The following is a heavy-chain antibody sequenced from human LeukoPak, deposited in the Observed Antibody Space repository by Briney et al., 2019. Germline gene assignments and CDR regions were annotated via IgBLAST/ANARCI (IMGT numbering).Heavy chain of an antibody. D-gene: IGHD6-13*01. CDR2: IYWDDDK. J-gene: IGHJ5*02. CDR1: GFSLSTSGVG. V-gene: IGHV2-5*02. CDR3: AHTRQRGIAAAGKGCWFDP. Sequence: SGPTLVKPTQTLTLTCTFSGFSLSTSGVGVGWIRQPPGKALEWLALIYWDDDKRYSPSLKSRLTITKDTSKNQVVLTMTNMDPVDTATYYCAHTRQRGIAAAGKGCWFDPWGQGTLVTVSS.